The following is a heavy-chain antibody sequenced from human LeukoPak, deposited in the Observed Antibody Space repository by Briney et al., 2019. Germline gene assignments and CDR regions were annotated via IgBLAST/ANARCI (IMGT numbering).Heavy chain of an antibody. CDR2: IYTSGST. J-gene: IGHJ4*02. V-gene: IGHV4-61*02. Sequence: SETLSLTCTVSGGSISSGSYYWSRIRQPAGKGLEWIGRIYTSGSTNYNPSLKSRVTISVDTSKNQFSLKLSSVTAADTAVYYCASVPTQWLAIDYWGQGTLVTVSS. CDR1: GGSISSGSYY. D-gene: IGHD6-19*01. CDR3: ASVPTQWLAIDY.